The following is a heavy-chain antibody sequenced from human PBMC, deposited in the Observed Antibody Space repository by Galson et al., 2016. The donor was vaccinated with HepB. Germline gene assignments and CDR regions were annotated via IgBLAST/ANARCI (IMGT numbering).Heavy chain of an antibody. V-gene: IGHV4-4*02. CDR3: ARGGGVGAPAVHHDSFDI. Sequence: SETLSLTCAVSGGSISSSNWWSWVRQPPGKGLEWIGEIYHSGSTNYNPSLKSRVTISVDKSKNQFSLKLSSVTAADTAVYFCARGGGVGAPAVHHDSFDIWGQGTMVTVSS. CDR2: IYHSGST. D-gene: IGHD3-16*01. J-gene: IGHJ3*02. CDR1: GGSISSSNW.